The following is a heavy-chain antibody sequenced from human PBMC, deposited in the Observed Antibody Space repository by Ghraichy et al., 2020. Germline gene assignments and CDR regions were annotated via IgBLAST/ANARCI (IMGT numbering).Heavy chain of an antibody. CDR1: GFTFSNYA. V-gene: IGHV3-23*01. CDR2: ISASGGST. Sequence: GSLRLSCAASGFTFSNYAMSWVRQAPGKELEWVSAISASGGSTYYADSVKGRFTISRDNSKNTLYLQMNSLRAEDTAVYYCAKAQLENYYYYYGMDVWGQGTTVTVSS. CDR3: AKAQLENYYYYYGMDV. D-gene: IGHD1-1*01. J-gene: IGHJ6*02.